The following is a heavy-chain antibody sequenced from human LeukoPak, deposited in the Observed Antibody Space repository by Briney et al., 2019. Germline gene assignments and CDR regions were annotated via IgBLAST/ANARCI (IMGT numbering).Heavy chain of an antibody. CDR1: GFTFSSYS. Sequence: PGGSLRLSCAASGFTFSSYSMNWVRQAPGKGLEWVSYISSSSSTIYYADSVKGRFTISRDNAKNSLYLQMNSLRAEDTAVYYCARASYCGGDCYPRGWTYFDYWGQGTLVTVSS. CDR3: ARASYCGGDCYPRGWTYFDY. J-gene: IGHJ4*02. V-gene: IGHV3-48*04. D-gene: IGHD2-21*02. CDR2: ISSSSSTI.